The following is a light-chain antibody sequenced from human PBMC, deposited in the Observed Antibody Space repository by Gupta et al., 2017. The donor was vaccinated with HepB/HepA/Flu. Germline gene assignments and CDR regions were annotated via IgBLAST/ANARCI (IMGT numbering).Light chain of an antibody. J-gene: IGLJ2*01. CDR2: DNN. V-gene: IGLV1-44*01. Sequence: QSVLTQPPSASGTPGQRVTISCSGSGANIGSNHVICPQHLPGTPPKLLIYDNNRRRTAVPARFSGSKYGTSASFAITGLQAEDEADYYCAAADDSRNGMVFGGGTKLAVL. CDR1: GANIGSNH. CDR3: AAADDSRNGMV.